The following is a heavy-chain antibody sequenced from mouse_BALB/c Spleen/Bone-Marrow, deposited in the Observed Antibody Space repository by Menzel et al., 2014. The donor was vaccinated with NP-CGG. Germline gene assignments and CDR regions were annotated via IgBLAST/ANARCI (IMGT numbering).Heavy chain of an antibody. D-gene: IGHD1-1*01. CDR3: ASYYYSRYFDV. CDR1: GFNIKDTY. Sequence: DVKLQESGAELVKPGASVKLSCTASGFNIKDTYMHWVKQRPEQGLEWIGRIDPANGNTKYDPKFQGKATITADTSSNTAYLQLSSLTSEDTAVYYCASYYYSRYFDVWGAGTTVTVSS. V-gene: IGHV14-3*02. J-gene: IGHJ1*01. CDR2: IDPANGNT.